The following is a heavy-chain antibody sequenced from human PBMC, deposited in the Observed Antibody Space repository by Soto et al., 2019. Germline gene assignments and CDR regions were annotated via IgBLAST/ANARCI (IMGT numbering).Heavy chain of an antibody. V-gene: IGHV1-69*13. CDR3: ARNGTLTGYSYGMDV. CDR1: GGTFSDST. Sequence: SVKVSCKASGGTFSDSTINWVRQAPGQRLEWMGGIIPIFDTANYAEKFQGRVTITADESTSTSFMEVSSLRSEDTAVYYCARNGTLTGYSYGMDVWGQGTMVTAP. J-gene: IGHJ6*02. D-gene: IGHD1-1*01. CDR2: IIPIFDTA.